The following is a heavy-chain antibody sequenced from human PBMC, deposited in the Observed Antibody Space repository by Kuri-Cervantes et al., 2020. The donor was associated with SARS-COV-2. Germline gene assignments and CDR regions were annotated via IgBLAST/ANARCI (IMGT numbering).Heavy chain of an antibody. CDR3: ARDRRLYYDFWSGYYMDV. CDR2: ISSSSSYI. CDR1: GFTVSSNY. V-gene: IGHV3-21*01. D-gene: IGHD3-3*01. J-gene: IGHJ6*03. Sequence: GGSLRLSCAASGFTVSSNYMSWVRQAPGKGLEWVSSISSSSSYIYYADSVKGRFTISRDNAKNSLYLQMNSLRAEDTAVYYCARDRRLYYDFWSGYYMDVWGKGTTVTVSS.